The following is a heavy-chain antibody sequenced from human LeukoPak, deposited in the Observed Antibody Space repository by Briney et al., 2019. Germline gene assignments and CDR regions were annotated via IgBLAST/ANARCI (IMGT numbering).Heavy chain of an antibody. V-gene: IGHV4-39*01. Sequence: SETLSLTCTASGGSIRSTSYYWGWIRQAPGKGLEWIGSIYYRGSTYYNPSLKSRVTISVDTSKNQFSLKLSSVTAADTAVYYCARHPYQLLWLSWLYPWGQGTLVTVSS. CDR2: IYYRGST. CDR3: ARHPYQLLWLSWLYP. D-gene: IGHD2-2*01. J-gene: IGHJ5*02. CDR1: GGSIRSTSYY.